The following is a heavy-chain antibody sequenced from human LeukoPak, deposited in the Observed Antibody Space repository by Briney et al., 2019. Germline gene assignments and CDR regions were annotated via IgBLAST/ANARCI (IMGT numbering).Heavy chain of an antibody. J-gene: IGHJ5*02. Sequence: ASVKVSCKTSGYTFSDYYIHWVRQAPGQGLEWMGIINPSDGSANYPQNFQGRITMTRDTSTSTVYMELLSLRSDDTGMYYCAREEPDYDTSRYPFFDPWGQGTLVTVSS. CDR2: INPSDGSA. CDR1: GYTFSDYY. D-gene: IGHD3-22*01. V-gene: IGHV1-46*01. CDR3: AREEPDYDTSRYPFFDP.